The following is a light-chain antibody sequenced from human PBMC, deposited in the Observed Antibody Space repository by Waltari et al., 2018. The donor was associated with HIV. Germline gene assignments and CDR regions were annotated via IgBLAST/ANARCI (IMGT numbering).Light chain of an antibody. CDR3: EHYGTSPGT. Sequence: VLTQSPGTLSLSPGESVTLSCRASQSIRSGYLAWYQQKSGQPPRILIYGASNRGIDIPDRFSRTGSGTDFTLTISRLEPEDSAVYFCEHYGTSPGTFGPGTKVEI. V-gene: IGKV3-20*01. J-gene: IGKJ1*01. CDR2: GAS. CDR1: QSIRSGY.